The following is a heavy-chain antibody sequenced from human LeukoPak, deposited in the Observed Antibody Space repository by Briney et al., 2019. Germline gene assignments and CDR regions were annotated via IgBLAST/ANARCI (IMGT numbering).Heavy chain of an antibody. CDR1: GFTFSDYY. J-gene: IGHJ4*02. V-gene: IGHV3-11*01. Sequence: GGSLRLSCAASGFTFSDYYMSWIHQAPGKGLEWVSYISSSGSTIYYADSVKGRFTISRDNAKNSLYLQMNSLRAEDTAVYYCARDEQQQLAFDYWGQGTLVTVSS. D-gene: IGHD6-13*01. CDR2: ISSSGSTI. CDR3: ARDEQQQLAFDY.